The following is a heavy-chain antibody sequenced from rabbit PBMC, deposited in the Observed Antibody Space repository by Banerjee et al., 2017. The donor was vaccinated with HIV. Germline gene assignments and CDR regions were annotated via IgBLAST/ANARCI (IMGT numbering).Heavy chain of an antibody. J-gene: IGHJ4*01. D-gene: IGHD3-1*01. CDR3: VRDTWKFSL. CDR2: IDPVFGST. V-gene: IGHV1S47*01. CDR1: RFDFNSGG. Sequence: QEHLVESGGGLVQPGGSLKLSCKASRFDFNSGGGGWVRQAPGKGLEWIGYIDPVFGSTNYASWVNGRFTISSHNAQNTLYLQLNSLTAADTATYFCVRDTWKFSLWGPGTLVTVS.